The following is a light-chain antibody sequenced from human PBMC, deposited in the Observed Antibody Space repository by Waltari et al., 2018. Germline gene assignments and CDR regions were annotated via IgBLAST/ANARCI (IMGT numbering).Light chain of an antibody. CDR2: QDK. CDR1: KLGTTF. J-gene: IGLJ1*01. V-gene: IGLV3-1*01. Sequence: SSGLTQPPSVSVSTGQTATITRSGRKLGTTFASWYQQRPGQSPVLVIYQDKKRPSGIPERFSGSNSGYTATLTISGALPMDEADYYCLAWDFSTAWTFGTGTRVTVL. CDR3: LAWDFSTAWT.